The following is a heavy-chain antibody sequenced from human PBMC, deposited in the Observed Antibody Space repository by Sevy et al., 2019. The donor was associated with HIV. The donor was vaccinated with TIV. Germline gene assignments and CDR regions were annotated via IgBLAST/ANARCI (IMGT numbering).Heavy chain of an antibody. CDR1: AFTFSSYW. V-gene: IGHV3-7*01. CDR2: INQDGSEE. Sequence: GGSLRLSCAASAFTFSSYWMTWVRQAPGKGLEWVANINQDGSEENYVDSVKGRFTIFRDNAKNYLFLQMNSLRAEDTAVYYCARTGSYADTYYYYYAMDVWGPGTTVTVSS. J-gene: IGHJ6*02. D-gene: IGHD3-16*01. CDR3: ARTGSYADTYYYYYAMDV.